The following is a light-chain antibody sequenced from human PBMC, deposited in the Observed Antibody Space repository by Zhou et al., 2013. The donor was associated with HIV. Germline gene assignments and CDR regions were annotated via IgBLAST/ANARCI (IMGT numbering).Light chain of an antibody. V-gene: IGKV3-15*01. Sequence: EIVMTQSPATLSVSPGDRATLSCRASHITTYNVAWYQQKLGQAPRLLIYSTSTRATGVPARFSGSGSGTEFTLTISSVQSEDFAVYYCQQSVTGPYGGTFGQG. CDR3: QQSVTGPYGGT. J-gene: IGKJ1*01. CDR1: HITTYN. CDR2: STS.